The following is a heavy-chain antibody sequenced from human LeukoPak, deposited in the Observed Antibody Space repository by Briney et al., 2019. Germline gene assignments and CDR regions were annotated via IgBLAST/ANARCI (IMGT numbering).Heavy chain of an antibody. V-gene: IGHV4-59*12. Sequence: SETLSLTCTVSGGSISSYYWSWIRQPPGKGLEWIGYIYYSGSTYYNPSLKSRVTISVDRSKNQFSLKLSSVTAADTAVYYCATYKDAFDIWGQGTMVTVSS. CDR3: ATYKDAFDI. D-gene: IGHD1-1*01. CDR1: GGSISSYY. J-gene: IGHJ3*02. CDR2: IYYSGST.